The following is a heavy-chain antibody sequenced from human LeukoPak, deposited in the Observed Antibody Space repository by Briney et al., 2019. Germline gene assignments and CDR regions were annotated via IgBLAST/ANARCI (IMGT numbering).Heavy chain of an antibody. CDR2: IKQDGSEK. D-gene: IGHD2-15*01. Sequence: GGSLRLSCAASGFTFSSYWTSWVRQAPGKGLEWVANIKQDGSEKYYVDSVKGRFTISRDNAKNSLYLQMNSLRAEDTAVYYCARGRRSEYYYYYYMDVWGKGTTVTVSS. CDR1: GFTFSSYW. CDR3: ARGRRSEYYYYYYMDV. J-gene: IGHJ6*03. V-gene: IGHV3-7*01.